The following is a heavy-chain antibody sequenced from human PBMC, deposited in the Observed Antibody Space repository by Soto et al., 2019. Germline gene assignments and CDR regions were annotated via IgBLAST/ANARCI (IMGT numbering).Heavy chain of an antibody. J-gene: IGHJ6*02. CDR3: ARGMNDYSTSSGRRSAQRGYYYGMDV. Sequence: QVQLVQSGAEVKTPGASVKVSCTASGYTFSSYYMHWVRHAPGQGLEWMGIINPSGGDTGYGQKFQGRVTMTRDTSTSTVYMELSSLRSEDTAVYYCARGMNDYSTSSGRRSAQRGYYYGMDVWGQGTTVTVS. D-gene: IGHD4-4*01. CDR2: INPSGGDT. V-gene: IGHV1-46*01. CDR1: GYTFSSYY.